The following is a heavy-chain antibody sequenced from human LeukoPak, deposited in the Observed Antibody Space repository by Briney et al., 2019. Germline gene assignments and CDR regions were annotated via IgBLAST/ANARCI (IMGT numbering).Heavy chain of an antibody. CDR1: GGSFSGYY. CDR3: ARGRVTMVRGVYYYYYYMDV. J-gene: IGHJ6*03. Sequence: KASETLSLTCAVYGGSFSGYYWSWIRQPPGKGLEWIGEINHSGSTNYNPSLKSRVTISVDKSKNQSSLQQSSVAAADTAGYYCARGRVTMVRGVYYYYYYMDVWGKGTTVTVSS. V-gene: IGHV4-34*01. D-gene: IGHD3-10*01. CDR2: INHSGST.